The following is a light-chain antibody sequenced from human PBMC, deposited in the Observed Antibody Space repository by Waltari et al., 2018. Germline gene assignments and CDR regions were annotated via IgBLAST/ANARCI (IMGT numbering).Light chain of an antibody. J-gene: IGKJ2*01. Sequence: DIQVTQSPSTLSASVGDRVTITCRASHTISSGLAWYQKEPGKAPKLLIYKASFLESGVPSRFSGSGSGTEFTLTISSLQPDDFATYYCQVFETFGQGTKLEIK. CDR3: QVFET. V-gene: IGKV1-5*03. CDR1: HTISSG. CDR2: KAS.